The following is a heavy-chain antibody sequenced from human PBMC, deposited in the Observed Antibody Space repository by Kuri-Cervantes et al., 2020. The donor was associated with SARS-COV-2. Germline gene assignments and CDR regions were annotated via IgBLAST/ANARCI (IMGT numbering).Heavy chain of an antibody. V-gene: IGHV6-1*01. J-gene: IGHJ4*02. D-gene: IGHD4-11*01. Sequence: SQTLSLTCAISGDSVSSNSAAWNWIRQSPSRGLEWLGRTYYRSKWYNDYAVSVKSRITINPDTSKNQFSLKLSSVTAADTAVYYCARGPPAQTTSPSFDYWGQGTLVTVSS. CDR1: GDSVSSNSAA. CDR2: TYYRSKWYN. CDR3: ARGPPAQTTSPSFDY.